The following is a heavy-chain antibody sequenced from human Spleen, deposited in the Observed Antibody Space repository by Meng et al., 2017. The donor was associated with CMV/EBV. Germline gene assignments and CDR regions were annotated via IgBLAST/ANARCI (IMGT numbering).Heavy chain of an antibody. CDR1: RYY. Sequence: RYYMHWVRQAPGQGLEWMGIINPSGGSTSYAQKFQGRVTMTRDTSTSTVYMELSSLRSEDTAVYYCARDLVSRGTYYYGSGSSLGDYWGQGTLVTVSS. J-gene: IGHJ4*02. CDR2: INPSGGST. V-gene: IGHV1-46*01. CDR3: ARDLVSRGTYYYGSGSSLGDY. D-gene: IGHD3-10*01.